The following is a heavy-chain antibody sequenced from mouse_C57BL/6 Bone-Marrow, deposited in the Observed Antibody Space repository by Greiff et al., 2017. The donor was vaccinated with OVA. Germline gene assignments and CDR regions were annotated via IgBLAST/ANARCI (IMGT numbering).Heavy chain of an antibody. V-gene: IGHV5-15*01. J-gene: IGHJ4*01. CDR2: ISNLAYSI. CDR1: GFTFSDYG. Sequence: EVQRVESGGGLVQPGGSLKLSCAASGFTFSDYGMAWVRQAPRKGPEWVAFISNLAYSIYYADTVTGRFTISRENAKNTLYLEMSSLRSEDTAMYYCARRVNYYGSSDYYAMDYWGQGTSVTVSS. D-gene: IGHD1-1*01. CDR3: ARRVNYYGSSDYYAMDY.